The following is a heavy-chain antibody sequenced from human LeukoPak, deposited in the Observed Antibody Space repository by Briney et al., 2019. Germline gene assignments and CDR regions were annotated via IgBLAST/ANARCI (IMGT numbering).Heavy chain of an antibody. V-gene: IGHV4-39*07. CDR3: ARDGSRYSYGGGYYFDY. CDR2: IYYSGST. D-gene: IGHD5-18*01. J-gene: IGHJ4*02. CDR1: GFTFSSYA. Sequence: GSLRLSCAASGFTFSSYAMSWVRQAPGKGLEWIGSIYYSGSTYYNPSLKSRVTISVDTSKNQFSLKLSSVTAADTAVYYCARDGSRYSYGGGYYFDYWGQGTLVTVSS.